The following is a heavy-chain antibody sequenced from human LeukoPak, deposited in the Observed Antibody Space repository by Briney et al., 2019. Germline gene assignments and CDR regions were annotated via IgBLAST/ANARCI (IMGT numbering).Heavy chain of an antibody. Sequence: GGSLRLSCAASGFTFSSYAMHWVRQAPGKGLEWVSMTSYDGSNKNYADSVKGRFTISRDNSKNTLYLQMNNLRAEDTAVYYCARDPEVKYYFDYWGQGTLVTVSS. CDR3: ARDPEVKYYFDY. J-gene: IGHJ4*02. V-gene: IGHV3-30-3*01. D-gene: IGHD3-22*01. CDR2: TSYDGSNK. CDR1: GFTFSSYA.